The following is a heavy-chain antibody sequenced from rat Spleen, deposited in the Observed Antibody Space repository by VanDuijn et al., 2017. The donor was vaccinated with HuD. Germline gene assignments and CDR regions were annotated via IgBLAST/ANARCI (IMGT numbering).Heavy chain of an antibody. CDR3: VRHRDYYNSYVYAFDY. D-gene: IGHD1-2*01. CDR2: ISTGCGNA. V-gene: IGHV5-25*01. J-gene: IGHJ2*01. Sequence: EVELVESGGGLVQPGRSLKLSCAASGFTYNNYVMAWVRQAPTKGLEWVESISTGCGNAYYRDSVKGRFTISRDNAKSTLYLQMDSLRSEDTATYYCVRHRDYYNSYVYAFDYWGQGVMVTVSS. CDR1: GFTYNNYV.